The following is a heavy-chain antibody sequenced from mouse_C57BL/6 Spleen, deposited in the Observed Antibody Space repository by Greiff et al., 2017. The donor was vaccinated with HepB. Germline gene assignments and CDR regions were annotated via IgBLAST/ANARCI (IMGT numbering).Heavy chain of an antibody. D-gene: IGHD2-4*01. CDR3: ARDDYGGYFDD. CDR1: GYSFTGYY. J-gene: IGHJ1*03. V-gene: IGHV1-42*01. CDR2: INPSTGGT. Sequence: EVQLQESGPELVKPGASVKISCKASGYSFTGYYMNWVKQSPEKSLEWIGEINPSTGGTTYNQKFKAKATLTVDKSSSTAYMQLKSLTSEDSAVYYCARDDYGGYFDDWGTGTTVTVSS.